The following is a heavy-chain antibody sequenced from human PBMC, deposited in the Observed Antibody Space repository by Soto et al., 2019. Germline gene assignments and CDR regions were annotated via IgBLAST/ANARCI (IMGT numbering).Heavy chain of an antibody. Sequence: TSVEVSCQASGFTFTSSAGRWVRQARGQRLELIGWIVVGSGNTNYAQKFQERVTITRDMSTSTAYMELSSLRSEDTAVYYCAADVGSSWYYYYYYGMDVWGQGTTVTVSS. V-gene: IGHV1-58*01. CDR3: AADVGSSWYYYYYYGMDV. J-gene: IGHJ6*02. CDR1: GFTFTSSA. D-gene: IGHD6-13*01. CDR2: IVVGSGNT.